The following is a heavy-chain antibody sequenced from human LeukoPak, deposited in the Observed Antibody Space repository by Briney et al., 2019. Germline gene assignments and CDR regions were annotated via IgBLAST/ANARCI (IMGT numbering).Heavy chain of an antibody. CDR2: INHSGST. Sequence: SETLSLTCAVYGGSFSGYYWSWIRQPPGKGLEWIGEINHSGSTNYNPSLKSRVTISVDTSKNQFSLKLSSVTAADTAVYYCASENYGDDYFDYWGQGTLVTVSS. CDR3: ASENYGDDYFDY. D-gene: IGHD4-17*01. V-gene: IGHV4-34*01. J-gene: IGHJ4*02. CDR1: GGSFSGYY.